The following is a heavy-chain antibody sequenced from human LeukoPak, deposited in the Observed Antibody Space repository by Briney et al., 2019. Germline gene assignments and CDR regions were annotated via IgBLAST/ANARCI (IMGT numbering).Heavy chain of an antibody. V-gene: IGHV4-59*06. Sequence: SETLSLTCTVSGGSISSYYWSWIRQPPGKGLEWIGYIYYSGSTYYNPSLKSRVTISVDTSKNQFSLKLSSVTAADTAVYYCARDYYGDYLYYYGMDVWGQGTTVTVSS. CDR1: GGSISSYY. CDR3: ARDYYGDYLYYYGMDV. D-gene: IGHD4-17*01. CDR2: IYYSGST. J-gene: IGHJ6*02.